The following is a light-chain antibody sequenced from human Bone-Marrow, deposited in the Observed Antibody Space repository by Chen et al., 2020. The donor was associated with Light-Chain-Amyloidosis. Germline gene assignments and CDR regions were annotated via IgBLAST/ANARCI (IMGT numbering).Light chain of an antibody. CDR2: GAS. CDR3: QQYGSSRT. Sequence: EIVLTQSPGTLSLSPGERATLSCRASQGVSRIYLAWYQQKPGQAPRLLIYGASSRATGIPDRVSGSGSWTDRHLNISRLEPEDVAVYYCQQYGSSRTFGQRTKVEIK. CDR1: QGVSRIY. V-gene: IGKV3-20*01. J-gene: IGKJ1*01.